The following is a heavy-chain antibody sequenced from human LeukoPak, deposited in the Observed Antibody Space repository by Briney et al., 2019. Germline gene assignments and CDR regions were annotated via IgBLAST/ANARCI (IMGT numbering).Heavy chain of an antibody. D-gene: IGHD3-3*01. CDR3: ARDAERGSIFGVLKAMEDNWFDP. J-gene: IGHJ5*02. Sequence: GRSLRLSCAASGFTFSSYSMNWVRQAAGKGLEWVSSISSSSSYIYYADSVKGRFTISRDNAKNSLYLQMNSLRAEDTAVYYCARDAERGSIFGVLKAMEDNWFDPWGQGTLVTVSS. V-gene: IGHV3-21*01. CDR2: ISSSSSYI. CDR1: GFTFSSYS.